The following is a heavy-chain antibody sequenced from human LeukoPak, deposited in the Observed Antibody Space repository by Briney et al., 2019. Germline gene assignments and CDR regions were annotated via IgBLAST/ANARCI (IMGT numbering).Heavy chain of an antibody. Sequence: GRSLRLSCAASGFTFDDYAMHWVRPAPGKGLEWVSGISWNSGSIGYADSVKGRFTISRDNAKNSLYLQMNSLRAEDTALYYCAKEKRYCSGGSCYRPLDYWGQGTLVTVSS. CDR3: AKEKRYCSGGSCYRPLDY. CDR1: GFTFDDYA. CDR2: ISWNSGSI. J-gene: IGHJ4*02. D-gene: IGHD2-15*01. V-gene: IGHV3-9*01.